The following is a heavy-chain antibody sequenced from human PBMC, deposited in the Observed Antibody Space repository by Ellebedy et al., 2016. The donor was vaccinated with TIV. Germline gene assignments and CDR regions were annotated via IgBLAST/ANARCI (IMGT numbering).Heavy chain of an antibody. J-gene: IGHJ4*02. V-gene: IGHV4-39*01. D-gene: IGHD3-22*01. CDR1: TTSITNSAYY. Sequence: MPSETLSLTCTVSTTSITNSAYYWGWIRQPPGKGLEWIGSVYYSGSTYNNPSLKSRVTMSVDTSKNQFSLKLSSVTAADTAVYYCARQPHYYDSYFDHWGQGTLVAVSS. CDR3: ARQPHYYDSYFDH. CDR2: VYYSGST.